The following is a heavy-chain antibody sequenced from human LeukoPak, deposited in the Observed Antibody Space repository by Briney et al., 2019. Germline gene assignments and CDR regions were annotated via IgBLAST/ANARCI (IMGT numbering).Heavy chain of an antibody. V-gene: IGHV4-59*08. J-gene: IGHJ5*02. CDR3: ARRGYSGSYKAHWFDP. CDR1: GGSLSSYY. D-gene: IGHD1-26*01. Sequence: SETLSLTFTVSGGSLSSYYWSWIRQPPGKGLEWIGYIYYSGSTNYNPSLKSRVTISVDTSKNQFSLKLSSVTAADTAVYYCARRGYSGSYKAHWFDPWGQGTLVTVSS. CDR2: IYYSGST.